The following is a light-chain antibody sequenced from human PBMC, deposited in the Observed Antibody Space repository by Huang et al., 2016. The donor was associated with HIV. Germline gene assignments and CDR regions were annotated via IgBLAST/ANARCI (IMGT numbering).Light chain of an antibody. CDR3: QQSYSLPLS. J-gene: IGKJ3*01. Sequence: DIQMTQSPPSLSASVGSRVALTCRASQNISYYLNWYQEKSGKAPNLLLYAASGLVSGVPSRFSGGGSGSNFTLTITKLQPEDIGTYYCQQSYSLPLSFGPGTTVNVK. V-gene: IGKV1-39*01. CDR2: AAS. CDR1: QNISYY.